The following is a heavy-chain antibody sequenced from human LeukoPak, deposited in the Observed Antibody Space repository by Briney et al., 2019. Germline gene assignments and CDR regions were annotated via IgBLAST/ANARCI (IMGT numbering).Heavy chain of an antibody. V-gene: IGHV3-64D*06. D-gene: IGHD5-18*01. J-gene: IGHJ3*02. CDR2: ISSNGGST. CDR1: GFTFSSYA. Sequence: PGGSLRLSCSASGFTFSSYAMHWVRQAPGKGLEYVSAISSNGGSTCYADSVKGRFTISRDNSKNTLYLQMSSLRAEDTAVYYCVKARRGYSYGADAFDIWGQGTMVTVSS. CDR3: VKARRGYSYGADAFDI.